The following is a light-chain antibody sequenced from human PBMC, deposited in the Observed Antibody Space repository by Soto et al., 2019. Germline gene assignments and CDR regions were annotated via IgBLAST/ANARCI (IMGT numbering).Light chain of an antibody. CDR2: DAS. V-gene: IGKV1-5*01. Sequence: DIPLTQSPSTLSASVGARVTITCRASQSVTDWLAWYQQKPGKAPKLLIYDASSLQSGVPTRFSGSGSGTEFSLTISSLQPDDFATYYCQQYYRSCTFGQGTKVEIK. CDR3: QQYYRSCT. J-gene: IGKJ2*02. CDR1: QSVTDW.